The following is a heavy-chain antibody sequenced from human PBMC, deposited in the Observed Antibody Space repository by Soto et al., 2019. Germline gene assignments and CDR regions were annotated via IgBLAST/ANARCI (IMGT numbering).Heavy chain of an antibody. D-gene: IGHD2-21*02. CDR3: AKAQRIVVVTAIAY. J-gene: IGHJ4*02. CDR2: ISGSGGST. Sequence: GGSLRLSCAASGFTFSSYAMSWVRQAPGKGLEWVSAISGSGGSTYYADSVKGRFTISRDNSKNTLYLQMNSLRAEDTAVYYCAKAQRIVVVTAIAYWGQGTLVTVSS. CDR1: GFTFSSYA. V-gene: IGHV3-23*01.